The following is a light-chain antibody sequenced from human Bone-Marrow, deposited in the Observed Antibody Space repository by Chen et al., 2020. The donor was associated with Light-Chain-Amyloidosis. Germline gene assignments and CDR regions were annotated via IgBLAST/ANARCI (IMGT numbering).Light chain of an antibody. V-gene: IGLV3-25*03. CDR1: DLPTKY. CDR2: RDT. J-gene: IGLJ2*01. Sequence: SYELTQPPSVSVSPGQTARITCSGDDLPTKYAYWYQQKPGQAPVLVIHRDTERPSGIDERFSGSRSGTTATLTISGVQAEDEADYHCQSADSSGTYEVIFGGGTKLTVL. CDR3: QSADSSGTYEVI.